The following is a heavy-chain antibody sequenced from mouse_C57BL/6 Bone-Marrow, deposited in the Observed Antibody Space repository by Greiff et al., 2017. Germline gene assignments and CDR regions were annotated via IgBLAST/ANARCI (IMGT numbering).Heavy chain of an antibody. D-gene: IGHD1-1*01. CDR1: GYTFTSYW. V-gene: IGHV1-55*01. CDR3: ARRGGSSYVGYAMDY. J-gene: IGHJ4*01. CDR2: IYPGSGST. Sequence: QVQLQQPGAELVKPGASVKMSCKASGYTFTSYWITWVKQRPGQGLEWIGDIYPGSGSTNYNEKFKSKATLTVDTSSSTAYMQLSSLTSEDSAVYYCARRGGSSYVGYAMDYWGQGTSVTVSS.